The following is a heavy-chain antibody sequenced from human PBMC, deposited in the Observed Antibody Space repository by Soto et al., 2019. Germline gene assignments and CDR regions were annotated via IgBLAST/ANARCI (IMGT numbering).Heavy chain of an antibody. Sequence: ASVKVSCKASGYTFTSYGISWVRQAPGQGLEWMGWISAYNGNTNYAQKLQGRVTMTTDTSTSTAYMELRSLRSDDTAVYYCARDIELHYYYYGVDVWGQGTTVTVSS. CDR3: ARDIELHYYYYGVDV. V-gene: IGHV1-18*01. CDR2: ISAYNGNT. CDR1: GYTFTSYG. D-gene: IGHD1-26*01. J-gene: IGHJ6*02.